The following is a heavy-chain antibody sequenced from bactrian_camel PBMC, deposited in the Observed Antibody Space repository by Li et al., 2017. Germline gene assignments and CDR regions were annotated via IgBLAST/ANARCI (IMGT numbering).Heavy chain of an antibody. CDR2: IATGSGNT. J-gene: IGHJ4*01. V-gene: IGHV3S1*01. CDR1: GYTYSPYC. Sequence: HVQLVESGGGSAQTGGSLRLSCAFSGYTYSPYCLGWFRQAAGKEREGVARIATGSGNTYYADSVKGRFTISRDGAKDTLYLQMDSLKPEDTAMYYCAADEGYYGGGRVCINYKYWGQGTQVTVS. D-gene: IGHD3*01. CDR3: AADEGYYGGGRVCINYKY.